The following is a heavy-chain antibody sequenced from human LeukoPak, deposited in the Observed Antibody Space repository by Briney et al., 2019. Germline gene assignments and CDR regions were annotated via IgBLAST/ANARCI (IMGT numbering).Heavy chain of an antibody. CDR1: GFTFSSYA. J-gene: IGHJ6*02. CDR2: IGGSGGRT. Sequence: GGSLRLSCAASGFTFSSYAIHWVRQAPGKGLEWVSTIGGSGGRTYYADSVKGRFTSSRDRSENTLYLQMNSLRAEDTAVYYCAKHLGDSEYYGMDVWGQGTSVTVSS. V-gene: IGHV3-23*01. D-gene: IGHD3-16*01. CDR3: AKHLGDSEYYGMDV.